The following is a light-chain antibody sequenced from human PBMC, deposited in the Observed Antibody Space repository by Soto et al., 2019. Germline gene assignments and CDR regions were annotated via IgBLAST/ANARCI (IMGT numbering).Light chain of an antibody. J-gene: IGKJ1*01. CDR2: GAS. V-gene: IGKV3-20*01. Sequence: EIVLTQSPGTLSLSPGERYTLSCMASQTVSSNNLVWYQQRPGQPPRLLIYGASIRDTGIPDRFSGSGSGTDFTLTISRLEAEDFAVYYCQQYVTSSWTVGQGTKVEIK. CDR1: QTVSSNN. CDR3: QQYVTSSWT.